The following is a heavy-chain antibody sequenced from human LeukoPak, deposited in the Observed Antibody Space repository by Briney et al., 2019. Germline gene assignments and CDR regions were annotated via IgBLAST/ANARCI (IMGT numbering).Heavy chain of an antibody. J-gene: IGHJ5*01. CDR2: ISSESSFI. V-gene: IGHV3-21*01. Sequence: PGGSLRLSCAASGFTSRFSFSSYDMHWVRQAPGKGLEWISFISSESSFIYYADSVKGRFTISRDNAKSSLYLQMNSLRAEDTAVYYCAKDAYGVAQNTFDSWGQGNLVTVSS. CDR3: AKDAYGVAQNTFDS. D-gene: IGHD3-16*01. CDR1: GFTSRFSFSSYD.